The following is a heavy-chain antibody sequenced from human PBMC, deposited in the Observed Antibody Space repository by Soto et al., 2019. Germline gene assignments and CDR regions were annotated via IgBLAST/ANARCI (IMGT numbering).Heavy chain of an antibody. J-gene: IGHJ5*02. V-gene: IGHV1-18*01. CDR1: GYTFTSYG. Sequence: GASVKVSCKASGYTFTSYGISWVRQAPGQGLEWMGWISAYNGNTNYAQKLQGRVTMTTDTSTSTAYMELRSLRSDDTAVYYCARGALDYDSSGANWFDPWGQGTLVTVSS. D-gene: IGHD3-22*01. CDR3: ARGALDYDSSGANWFDP. CDR2: ISAYNGNT.